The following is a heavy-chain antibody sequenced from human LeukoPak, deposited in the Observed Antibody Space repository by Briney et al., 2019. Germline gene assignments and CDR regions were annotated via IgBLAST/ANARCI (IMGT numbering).Heavy chain of an antibody. CDR1: GFTFSSYA. D-gene: IGHD3-22*01. CDR2: ISGSGGST. CDR3: AKGSDSSGYYGDDAFDI. J-gene: IGHJ3*02. V-gene: IGHV3-23*01. Sequence: GGSLRLACAAAGFTFSSYAMSWARQAPGKGLEWVSAISGSGGSTYYADSVKGRFTISRDNSKNTLYLQMNSLRAEDTAVYYCAKGSDSSGYYGDDAFDIWGQGTMVTVSS.